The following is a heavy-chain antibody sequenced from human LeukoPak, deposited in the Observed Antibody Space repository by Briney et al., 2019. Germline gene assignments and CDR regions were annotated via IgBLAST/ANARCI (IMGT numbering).Heavy chain of an antibody. D-gene: IGHD5-18*01. Sequence: PSETLSLTCTVSGGSISSYYWSWIRQPAGKGLEWIGRIYTSGSTNYNPSLKSRVTMSVDTSKNQFSLKLSSVTAADTAVYYCARVGRWIQLFSYMDVWGKGTTVTVSS. V-gene: IGHV4-4*07. CDR1: GGSISSYY. CDR2: IYTSGST. J-gene: IGHJ6*03. CDR3: ARVGRWIQLFSYMDV.